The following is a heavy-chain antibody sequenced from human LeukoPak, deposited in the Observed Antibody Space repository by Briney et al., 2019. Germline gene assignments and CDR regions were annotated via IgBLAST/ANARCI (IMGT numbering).Heavy chain of an antibody. CDR1: GFTVNSNY. V-gene: IGHV3-53*01. Sequence: PGGSLRLSCAASGFTVNSNYMNWVRQAPGKGLEWVSVIYSDGSTYYADSVKGRFTISRDNSKNTLYLQMNNLRAEDTAVYYCASTGGDRVGYWGQGTLVTVSS. J-gene: IGHJ4*02. CDR3: ASTGGDRVGY. D-gene: IGHD1-14*01. CDR2: IYSDGST.